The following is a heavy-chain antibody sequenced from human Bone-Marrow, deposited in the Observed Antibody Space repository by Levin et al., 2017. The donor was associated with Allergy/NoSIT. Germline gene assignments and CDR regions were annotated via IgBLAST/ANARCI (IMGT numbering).Heavy chain of an antibody. CDR3: ARPYYDSTGYSLDY. CDR1: GFTFSSYA. D-gene: IGHD3-22*01. V-gene: IGHV3-33*01. CDR2: IWSDGSFE. Sequence: LSLTCAASGFTFSSYAMHWVRQAPGKGLEWVAEIWSDGSFEYFADSVKGRFTISRDNSKNTLYLQMNTLRAEDTAVYYCARPYYDSTGYSLDYWGQGTLVTVSS. J-gene: IGHJ4*02.